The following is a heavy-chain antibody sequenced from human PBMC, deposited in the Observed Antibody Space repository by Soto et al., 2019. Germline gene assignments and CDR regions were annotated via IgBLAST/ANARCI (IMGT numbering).Heavy chain of an antibody. J-gene: IGHJ4*02. CDR3: ARPDVDTAMVHD. D-gene: IGHD5-18*01. CDR1: GGSISSSSYY. V-gene: IGHV4-39*01. CDR2: IYYSGST. Sequence: TLSLTCTVSGGSISSSSYYWGWIRQPPGKGLEWIGSIYYSGSTYYNPSLKSRVTISVDTSKNQFSLKLSSVTAADTAVYYCARPDVDTAMVHDWGQGTLVTVSS.